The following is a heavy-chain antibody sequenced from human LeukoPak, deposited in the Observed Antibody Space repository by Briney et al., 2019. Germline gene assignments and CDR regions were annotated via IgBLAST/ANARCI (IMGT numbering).Heavy chain of an antibody. CDR3: ATVGLLYTGYDDNWSDP. Sequence: ASVKVSCKASGYTFTGYYMHWVRQAPGQGLEWMGRINPNSGGTNYAQKFQGRVTMTRDTSISTAYMELSRLRSDDTAVYYCATVGLLYTGYDDNWSDPWGQGTLVTVSS. J-gene: IGHJ5*02. D-gene: IGHD5-12*01. CDR2: INPNSGGT. V-gene: IGHV1-2*06. CDR1: GYTFTGYY.